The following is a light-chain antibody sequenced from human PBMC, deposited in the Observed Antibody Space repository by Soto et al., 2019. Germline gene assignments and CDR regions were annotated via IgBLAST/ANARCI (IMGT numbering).Light chain of an antibody. Sequence: DIQMTQSPSSLSASVGDRVTITCRASQSISNYLNWYQQKLGEAPKLLIYAASSLQSGVPSRFSGSGSGTDFTLTISGLQPEDSASHFCQQSMSAPLTFGGGTKVEIK. V-gene: IGKV1-39*01. J-gene: IGKJ4*01. CDR1: QSISNY. CDR3: QQSMSAPLT. CDR2: AAS.